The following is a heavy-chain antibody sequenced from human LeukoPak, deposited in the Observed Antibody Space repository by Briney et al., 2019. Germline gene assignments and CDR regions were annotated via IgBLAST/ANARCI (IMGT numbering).Heavy chain of an antibody. CDR3: AKDSSGDS. J-gene: IGHJ4*02. V-gene: IGHV3-23*01. CDR1: GFTFTTYW. CDR2: ISGSGGST. D-gene: IGHD3-22*01. Sequence: PGGSLRLSCAASGFTFTTYWMHWVRQAPGKGLEWVSAISGSGGSTYYADSVKGRFTISRDNSKNTLYLQMNSLRAEDTAVYYCAKDSSGDSWGQGTLVTVSS.